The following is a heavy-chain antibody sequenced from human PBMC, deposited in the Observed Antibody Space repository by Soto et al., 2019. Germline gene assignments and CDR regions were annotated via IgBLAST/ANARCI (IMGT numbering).Heavy chain of an antibody. CDR2: IIPILGIA. CDR1: GGTFSSYT. V-gene: IGHV1-69*02. D-gene: IGHD5-12*01. J-gene: IGHJ5*02. Sequence: QVQLVQSGAEVKKPGSSVKVSCKASGGTFSSYTISWVRQAPGQGLEWMGRIIPILGIANYAHKFQGRVTITADKSKSTAYMELSSLRSEDTAVYYCARAPTLVATKPNWFDPWGQGTLVTVSS. CDR3: ARAPTLVATKPNWFDP.